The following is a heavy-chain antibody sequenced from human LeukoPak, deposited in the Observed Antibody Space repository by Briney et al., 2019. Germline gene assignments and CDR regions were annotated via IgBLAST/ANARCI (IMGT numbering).Heavy chain of an antibody. CDR3: TTTDIVATISYY. Sequence: GGSLRLSCAASGFTFSNAWMSWVRQAPGKGLEWVGRIKSKTDGGTTDYAAPVKGRFTISRDDSKNTRYLQMNSRKTEDTAVYYCTTTDIVATISYYWGQGTLVTVSS. CDR1: GFTFSNAW. CDR2: IKSKTDGGTT. D-gene: IGHD5-12*01. V-gene: IGHV3-15*01. J-gene: IGHJ4*02.